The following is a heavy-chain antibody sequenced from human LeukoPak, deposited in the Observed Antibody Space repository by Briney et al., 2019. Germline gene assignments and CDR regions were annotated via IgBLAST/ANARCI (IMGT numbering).Heavy chain of an antibody. CDR3: ARVHSGSYGIFDY. J-gene: IGHJ4*02. CDR2: IYYSGST. V-gene: IGHV4-39*07. CDR1: GGSISSSSYY. Sequence: PSETLSLTCTVSGGSISSSSYYWGWIRQPPGKGLEWIGSIYYSGSTYYNPSLKSRVTISVDTSKNQSSLKLSSVTAAGTAVYYCARVHSGSYGIFDYWGQGALVTVSS. D-gene: IGHD1-26*01.